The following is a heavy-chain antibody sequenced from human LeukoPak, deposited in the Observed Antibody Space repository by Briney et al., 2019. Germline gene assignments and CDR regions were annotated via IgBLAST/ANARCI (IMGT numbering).Heavy chain of an antibody. CDR2: INPNSGGT. CDR3: ASSIAVAGEFDY. D-gene: IGHD6-19*01. V-gene: IGHV1-2*04. CDR1: GYTFTGYY. J-gene: IGHJ4*02. Sequence: ASVKVSCKASGYTFTGYYMHWVRQAPGQGLEWMGWINPNSGGTNYAQKFQGWVTMTTDTSTSTAYMELRSLRSDDTAVYYCASSIAVAGEFDYWGQGTLVTVSS.